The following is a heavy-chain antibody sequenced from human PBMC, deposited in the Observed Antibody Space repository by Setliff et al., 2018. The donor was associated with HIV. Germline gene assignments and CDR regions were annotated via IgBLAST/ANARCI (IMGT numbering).Heavy chain of an antibody. CDR3: ARGQVIGYTYSGIEL. J-gene: IGHJ4*02. D-gene: IGHD5-18*01. CDR1: GGTFSGSG. V-gene: IGHV1-69*05. Sequence: GASVMVSCKASGGTFSGSGINWVRQAPGQGFEWVGGLLPLFETTTYAQTFQGRVSITTDESTSTTYMELSSLRSDDTAVYYCARGQVIGYTYSGIELWGQGTLVTVSS. CDR2: LLPLFETT.